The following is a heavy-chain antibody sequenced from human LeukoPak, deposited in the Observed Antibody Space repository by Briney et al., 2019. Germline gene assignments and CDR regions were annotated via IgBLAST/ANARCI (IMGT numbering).Heavy chain of an antibody. D-gene: IGHD6-19*01. CDR1: GFTFDDYA. J-gene: IGHJ4*02. CDR2: FSWNSGGI. V-gene: IGHV3-9*01. CDR3: ARVSIAVAGPFDY. Sequence: GGSLRLSCAASGFTFDDYAMHWVRQAPGKGLEWVSGFSWNSGGIGYADSVKGRFTISRDNAKNSLYLQMNSLRAEDTAVYYCARVSIAVAGPFDYWGQGTLVTVSS.